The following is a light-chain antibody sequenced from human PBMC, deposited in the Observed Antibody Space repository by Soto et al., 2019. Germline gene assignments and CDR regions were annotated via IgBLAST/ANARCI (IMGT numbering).Light chain of an antibody. J-gene: IGKJ5*01. CDR1: QNIRSR. Sequence: DFQMTQSPSTLSASVGGRVTITCRASQNIRSRLAWFQQKPGKAPKLLIYDASSLESGVPPRFSGSGSGTDFTLTINGLQPEDFATYYCQQAASFPITFGQGTRLEIK. V-gene: IGKV1-5*01. CDR3: QQAASFPIT. CDR2: DAS.